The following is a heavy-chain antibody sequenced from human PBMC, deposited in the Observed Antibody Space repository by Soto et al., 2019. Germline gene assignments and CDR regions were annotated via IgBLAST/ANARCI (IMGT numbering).Heavy chain of an antibody. D-gene: IGHD4-17*01. CDR2: IFYGGGSGVA. J-gene: IGHJ4*02. CDR1: GGSFSSSNCY. CDR3: ARRGGGDSLFDS. V-gene: IGHV4-39*01. Sequence: SETLSLTCTVSGGSFSSSNCYWSWIRQPPGKGLEWIGNIFYGGGSGVAYYSPSLKSRVTISVDTSKNQFSLNMRSLTAADTAVYFCARRGGGDSLFDSWGQGKLVTVLL.